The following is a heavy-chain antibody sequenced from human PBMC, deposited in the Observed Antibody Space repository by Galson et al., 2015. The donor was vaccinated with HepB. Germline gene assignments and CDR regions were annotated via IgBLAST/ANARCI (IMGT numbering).Heavy chain of an antibody. CDR2: INPSDSYT. CDR3: ARTNRYCSGSSCYGQFDY. Sequence: QSGAEVKKPGESLRICCKGSGYSFTSFWISWVRQMPGKGLEWMGRINPSDSYTNYSPSFQGHVTISADKSINTAYLQWSSLKASDTAMYYCARTNRYCSGSSCYGQFDYWGQGTLVTVSS. J-gene: IGHJ4*02. V-gene: IGHV5-10-1*01. CDR1: GYSFTSFW. D-gene: IGHD2-2*01.